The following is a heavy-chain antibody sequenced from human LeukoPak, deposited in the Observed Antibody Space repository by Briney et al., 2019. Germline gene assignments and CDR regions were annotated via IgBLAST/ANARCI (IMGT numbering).Heavy chain of an antibody. Sequence: KASETLSLTCIVSGASVSSGDYYWSWIRQPPGKGLEWIGYIYYSGSTYYNPSLKSRVTISVDTSKNQFSLKLSSVTAADTAVYYCARDLLNEGNHLDYWGQGTLVTVSS. CDR1: GASVSSGDYY. CDR3: ARDLLNEGNHLDY. J-gene: IGHJ4*02. D-gene: IGHD4-23*01. V-gene: IGHV4-30-4*01. CDR2: IYYSGST.